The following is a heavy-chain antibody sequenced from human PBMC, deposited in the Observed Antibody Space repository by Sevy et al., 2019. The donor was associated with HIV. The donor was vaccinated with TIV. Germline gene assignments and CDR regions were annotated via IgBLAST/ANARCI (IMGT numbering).Heavy chain of an antibody. V-gene: IGHV1-24*01. CDR2: FDPEDGKT. D-gene: IGHD3-3*02. Sequence: ASVKVSCKVSGYTLTKLSMHWVRQAPGKGLEWMGTFDPEDGKTIYAQKFQGRVTMTEDTSIDTAYMELSSLTSEDTDIGNTDYEKKFKGGVTMTQDTIISTAYMELSSLRSEDTAVFYCAITKDYYDNSGYPFDYWGQGTLVTVSS. CDR3: DYEKKFKGGVTMTQDTIISTAYMELSSLRSEDTAVFYCAITKDYYDNSGYPFDY. J-gene: IGHJ4*02. CDR1: GYTLTKLS.